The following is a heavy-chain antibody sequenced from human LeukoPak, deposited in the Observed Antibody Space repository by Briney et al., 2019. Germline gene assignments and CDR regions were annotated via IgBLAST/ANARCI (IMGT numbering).Heavy chain of an antibody. V-gene: IGHV3-30*04. Sequence: GGSLRLSCAASGFTFSSYAVHWVREAPGKGLEGVAVISDDGSNKYYADSVKGRFTISRDNSKNTRYLQINSLRAEDTAVYYCARDTSSLAYCGGDCYIDYWGQGTLVTVSS. J-gene: IGHJ4*02. CDR1: GFTFSSYA. CDR3: ARDTSSLAYCGGDCYIDY. D-gene: IGHD2-21*02. CDR2: ISDDGSNK.